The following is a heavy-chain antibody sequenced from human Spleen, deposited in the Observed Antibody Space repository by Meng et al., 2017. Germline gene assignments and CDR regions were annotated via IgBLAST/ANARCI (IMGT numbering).Heavy chain of an antibody. D-gene: IGHD3-10*01. J-gene: IGHJ5*02. V-gene: IGHV4-34*01. CDR2: INHSGST. CDR1: GGAFSGYY. Sequence: VQLVGSGGGLVQPGGSLLITCAVQGGAFSGYYWGWIRQSPGKGLEWIGEINHSGSTNYNPSLKSRVTISVDTSKNQFSLKLSSVTAADTAVYYCARNYGSGSYYTFDPWGQGTLVTVSS. CDR3: ARNYGSGSYYTFDP.